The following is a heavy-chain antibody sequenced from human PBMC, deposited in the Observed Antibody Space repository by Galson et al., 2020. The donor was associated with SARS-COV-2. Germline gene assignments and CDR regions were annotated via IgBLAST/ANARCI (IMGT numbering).Heavy chain of an antibody. CDR1: GYTLTELS. CDR3: ASGKEDYYDSSGYYPPGY. J-gene: IGHJ4*02. Sequence: ASVKVSCKVSGYTLTELSMHWVRQAPGKGLEWMGGFDPEDGETIYAQKFQGRVTMTEDTSTDTAYMELSSLRSEDTAVYYCASGKEDYYDSSGYYPPGYWGQGTLVTVSS. CDR2: FDPEDGET. D-gene: IGHD3-22*01. V-gene: IGHV1-24*01.